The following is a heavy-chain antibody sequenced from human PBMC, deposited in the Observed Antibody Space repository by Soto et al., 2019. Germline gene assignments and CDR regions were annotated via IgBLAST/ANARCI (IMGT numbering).Heavy chain of an antibody. V-gene: IGHV3-73*01. CDR2: IRSKANSYAT. Sequence: GGSLRLSCAASGFTFSGSAMHWVRQASGKGLEWVGRIRSKANSYATAYAASVKGRFTISRADSKNTAYLQMNSLKTEDTAVYYCTRRDDSSGYYRPTDAFDIWGQGTMVTVSS. CDR1: GFTFSGSA. CDR3: TRRDDSSGYYRPTDAFDI. D-gene: IGHD3-22*01. J-gene: IGHJ3*02.